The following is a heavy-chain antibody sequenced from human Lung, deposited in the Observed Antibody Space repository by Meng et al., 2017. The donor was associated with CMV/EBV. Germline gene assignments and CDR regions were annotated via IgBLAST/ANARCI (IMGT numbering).Heavy chain of an antibody. CDR3: ARDLEY. V-gene: IGHV4-39*07. J-gene: IGHJ4*02. CDR1: GGSVSSSTYY. D-gene: IGHD1-1*01. Sequence: QVQLQEPGPGLVRPSETQSLTCSVSGGSVSSSTYYWAWIRQPPGKGLEWSGSLYDSGSTYYHPSLKSRVTISVDTSKTYFSLKLRSVTAADTAVYYCARDLEYWGQGTLVTVSS. CDR2: LYDSGST.